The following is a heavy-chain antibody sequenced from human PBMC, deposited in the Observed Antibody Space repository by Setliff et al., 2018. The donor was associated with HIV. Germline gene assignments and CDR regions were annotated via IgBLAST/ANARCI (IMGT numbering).Heavy chain of an antibody. V-gene: IGHV1-2*02. J-gene: IGHJ4*02. CDR1: GYTFTAYY. D-gene: IGHD2-15*01. CDR3: ARVLLSTFRSRGRTLLN. Sequence: ASVKVSCKASGYTFTAYYMHWVRQAPGQGLEWMGWINPNSGGTNYAQKFQGRVTMERDTSFTTVYMELNSLRSDDTAMFYCARVLLSTFRSRGRTLLNWGQGTLVTVSS. CDR2: INPNSGGT.